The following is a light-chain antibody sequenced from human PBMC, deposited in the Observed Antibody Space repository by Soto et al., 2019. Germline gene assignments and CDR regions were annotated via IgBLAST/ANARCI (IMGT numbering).Light chain of an antibody. CDR1: SSDVGSYNL. CDR2: EGD. Sequence: QSVLTQPASVSGSSGQSITISCTGTSSDVGSYNLVSWHQQHPGKAPKLIIYEGDKRPSGVSNRFSGSKSGNTASLTISGLQAEDEADYYCISYTSSSTWVFGGGTKLTVL. CDR3: ISYTSSSTWV. V-gene: IGLV2-14*02. J-gene: IGLJ3*02.